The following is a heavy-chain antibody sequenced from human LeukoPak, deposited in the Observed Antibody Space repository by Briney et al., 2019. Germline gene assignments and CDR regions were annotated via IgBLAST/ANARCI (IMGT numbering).Heavy chain of an antibody. Sequence: GGSLRLSCAASGFTFTSYSMSWVRQAPGKGLEWVSGTGDRGDYTYYADSVKGRFTISRDSSKNTLFLQMNSLRAEDTALYFCARKAQYNGHYPLDYWGQGTLVTVSS. J-gene: IGHJ4*02. V-gene: IGHV3-23*01. CDR1: GFTFTSYS. D-gene: IGHD1-7*01. CDR3: ARKAQYNGHYPLDY. CDR2: TGDRGDYT.